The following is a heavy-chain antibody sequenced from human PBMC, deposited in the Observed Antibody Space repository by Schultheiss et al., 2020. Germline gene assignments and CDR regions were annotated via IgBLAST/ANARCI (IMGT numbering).Heavy chain of an antibody. CDR3: AHRRGYDILTGRYGMDV. D-gene: IGHD3-9*01. V-gene: IGHV2-5*08. J-gene: IGHJ6*02. CDR2: IYWNDDK. CDR1: GFSLSTSGMC. Sequence: SGPTLVKPTQTLTLTRTFSGFSLSTSGMCVSWIRQPPGKALEWLALIYWNDDKRYSPSLKSRLTIIKDTSKNQVVLTMTNMDPVDTATYYCAHRRGYDILTGRYGMDVWGQGTTVTVSS.